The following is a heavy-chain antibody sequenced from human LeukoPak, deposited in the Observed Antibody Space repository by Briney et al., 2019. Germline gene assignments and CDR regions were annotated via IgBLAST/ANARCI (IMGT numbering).Heavy chain of an antibody. CDR1: EFIFSGYW. CDR2: IKQDGSEK. D-gene: IGHD6-13*01. V-gene: IGHV3-7*01. CDR3: ARDGFVGAADY. Sequence: GGSLRLSCAASEFIFSGYWMNWVRQAPGKGLEWVANIKQDGSEKQYVDSVRGRFTISRDNAKNSLYLQMNSLRVEDTAVYYCARDGFVGAADYWGQETLVTVSS. J-gene: IGHJ4*02.